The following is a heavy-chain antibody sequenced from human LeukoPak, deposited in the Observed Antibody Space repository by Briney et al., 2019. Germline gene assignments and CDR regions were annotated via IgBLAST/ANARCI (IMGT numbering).Heavy chain of an antibody. Sequence: GGSLRLSCAASGFTFSSYAMSWVRQAPGKGLEWVSSISSSSSYIYYADSVKGRFTISRDNAKNSLYLQMNSLRAEDTAVYYCASRQNLDYWGQGTLVTVSS. CDR3: ASRQNLDY. J-gene: IGHJ4*02. CDR1: GFTFSSYA. D-gene: IGHD1-1*01. CDR2: ISSSSSYI. V-gene: IGHV3-21*01.